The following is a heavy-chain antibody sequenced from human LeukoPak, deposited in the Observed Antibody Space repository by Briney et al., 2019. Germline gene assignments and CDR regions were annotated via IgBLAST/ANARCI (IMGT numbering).Heavy chain of an antibody. CDR1: EFSVGSNY. D-gene: IGHD2-2*01. V-gene: IGHV3-66*01. J-gene: IGHJ3*02. CDR2: IYSGGST. CDR3: AREYCSSTSCYLHDAFDI. Sequence: GGSLRLSCAASEFSVGSNYMTWVRQAPGKGLEWVSLIYSGGSTYYADSVKGRFTISRDNSKNTLYLQMNSLRAEDTAVYYCAREYCSSTSCYLHDAFDIWGQGTMVTVSS.